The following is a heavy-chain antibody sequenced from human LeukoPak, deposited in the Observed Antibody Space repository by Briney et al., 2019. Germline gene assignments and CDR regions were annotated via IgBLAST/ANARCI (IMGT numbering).Heavy chain of an antibody. CDR2: ISDGGGST. D-gene: IGHD3-10*01. CDR3: AKDGALRGVHDY. Sequence: PGGSLRLSCAASGLTFSSYAISWVRQAPGKGLEWVSTISDGGGSTYYADSVKGRFTISRDNSKNTLYLQMNSLKAEDTAVYYCAKDGALRGVHDYWGQGTLVTVSS. CDR1: GLTFSSYA. V-gene: IGHV3-23*01. J-gene: IGHJ4*02.